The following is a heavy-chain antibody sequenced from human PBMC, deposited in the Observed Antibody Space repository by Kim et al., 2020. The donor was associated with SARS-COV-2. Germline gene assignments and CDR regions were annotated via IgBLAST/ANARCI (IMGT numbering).Heavy chain of an antibody. CDR1: GYTFTSYA. CDR3: ARGWLLLSDAEYFQH. Sequence: ASVKVSCKASGYTFTSYAIHWVRQAPGQRLEWMGWINAGNGNTKYSQKFQGRVTITRDTSASTTYMELSSLRSEDTAVYYCARGWLLLSDAEYFQHWGQGTLVTVSS. J-gene: IGHJ1*01. D-gene: IGHD3-22*01. CDR2: INAGNGNT. V-gene: IGHV1-3*01.